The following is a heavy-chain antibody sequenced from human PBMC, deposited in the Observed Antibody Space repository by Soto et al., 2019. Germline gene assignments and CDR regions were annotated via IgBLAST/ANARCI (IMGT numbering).Heavy chain of an antibody. J-gene: IGHJ4*02. CDR3: ARDGYCSGGSCYSVTVFDY. Sequence: QVQLVESGGGVVQPGRSLRLSCAASGFTFSSYGMHWVRQAPGKGLEWVAVIWYDGSNKYYADSVKGRFTISRDNSKNTLYLPMNSLRAEDTAVYYCARDGYCSGGSCYSVTVFDYWGQGTLVTVSS. V-gene: IGHV3-33*01. CDR2: IWYDGSNK. D-gene: IGHD2-15*01. CDR1: GFTFSSYG.